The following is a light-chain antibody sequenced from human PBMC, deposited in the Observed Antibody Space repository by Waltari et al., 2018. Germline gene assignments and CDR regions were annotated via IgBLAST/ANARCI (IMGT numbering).Light chain of an antibody. V-gene: IGKV1-33*01. CDR3: QQYDHLPYT. CDR2: DAS. J-gene: IGKJ2*01. CDR1: QDISNY. Sequence: GDRVTITCQASQDISNYLHWHQQKPGKAPKVLVYDASNLERGVPPRFSGSGSGTDFTFTISSLQPEDIATYYCQQYDHLPYTFGQGTKLEI.